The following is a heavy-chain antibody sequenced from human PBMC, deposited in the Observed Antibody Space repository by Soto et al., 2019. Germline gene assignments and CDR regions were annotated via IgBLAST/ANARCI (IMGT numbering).Heavy chain of an antibody. CDR3: ARGAFGGVIVHDAFGI. J-gene: IGHJ3*02. Sequence: GGSLRLSCAASGFTFSSYWMSWVRRAPGKGLEWVANIKQDGSEKYYVDSVKGRVTISRDNAKNSLYLQMNSLRAEDTAVYYCARGAFGGVIVHDAFGIWGQGTMVTVSS. V-gene: IGHV3-7*01. D-gene: IGHD3-16*02. CDR2: IKQDGSEK. CDR1: GFTFSSYW.